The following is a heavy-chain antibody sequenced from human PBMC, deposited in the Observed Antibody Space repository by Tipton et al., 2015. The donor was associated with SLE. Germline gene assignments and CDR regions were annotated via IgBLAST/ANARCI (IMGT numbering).Heavy chain of an antibody. CDR2: TRNKANSYTT. D-gene: IGHD6-13*01. CDR3: AREGALTAGAFDI. Sequence: SLRLSCAASEFPFSDHYMDWFRQAPGKGLEWVGRTRNKANSYTTEYAASVNGRFNISRDASKNSLHLQMNSMKTEDTAVYYCAREGALTAGAFDIWGQGTMVTVSS. V-gene: IGHV3-72*01. CDR1: EFPFSDHY. J-gene: IGHJ3*02.